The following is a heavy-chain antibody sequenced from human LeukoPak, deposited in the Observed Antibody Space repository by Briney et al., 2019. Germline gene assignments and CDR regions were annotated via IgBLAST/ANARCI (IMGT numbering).Heavy chain of an antibody. J-gene: IGHJ5*02. CDR1: XYSXXSGYY. CDR3: XXXXXXXXGXDFRFDP. Sequence: VXXYSXXSGYYWGWIRQSPGKXXEWIGTIHHSESTDYNPSLKSRVTISVXTSKNQLSLKLSSVTAADTAIYYXXXXXXXXXGXDFRFDPWGQGTLVTVSS. V-gene: IGHV4-38-2*01. D-gene: IGHD1-1*01. CDR2: IHHSEST.